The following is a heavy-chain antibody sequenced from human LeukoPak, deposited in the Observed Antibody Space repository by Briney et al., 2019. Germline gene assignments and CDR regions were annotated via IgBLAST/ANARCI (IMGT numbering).Heavy chain of an antibody. CDR1: GFTISSYG. V-gene: IGHV3-33*01. J-gene: IGHJ4*02. Sequence: PGRSLRLSCAASGFTISSYGMHWVRQAPGKGLEWVAVIWYDGSNKYYADSVKGRFTISRDNSKNTLYLQMNSLRAEDTAVYYCARGLIAAAGNRYYFDYWGQGTLVTVSS. CDR2: IWYDGSNK. CDR3: ARGLIAAAGNRYYFDY. D-gene: IGHD6-13*01.